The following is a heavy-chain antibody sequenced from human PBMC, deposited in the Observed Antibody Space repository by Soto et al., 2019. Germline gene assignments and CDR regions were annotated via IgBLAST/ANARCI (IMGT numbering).Heavy chain of an antibody. CDR1: GDSISRYY. D-gene: IGHD5-12*01. CDR2: IYYSGST. J-gene: IGHJ3*02. Sequence: PSETLSLTCTVSGDSISRYYWSWVRQPPGMGLEWIGYIYYSGSTNYNPSLKSRVTISADTSKNQFSLRLSSVTAADTAVYYCARDQYSGYNRGAFDIWGQGTMVTVSS. V-gene: IGHV4-59*01. CDR3: ARDQYSGYNRGAFDI.